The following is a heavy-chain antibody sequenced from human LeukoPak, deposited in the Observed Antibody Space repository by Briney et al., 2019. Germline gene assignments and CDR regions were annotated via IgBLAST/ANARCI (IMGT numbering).Heavy chain of an antibody. CDR2: ISYGGSNK. D-gene: IGHD1-14*01. V-gene: IGHV3-30*18. CDR1: GFTFSSYG. Sequence: GGSLRLSCAASGFTFSSYGMHWVRQAPGKGLEWVAVISYGGSNKYYADSVKGRFTISRDNSKNTLYLQMNSLRAEDTAVYCCAKGDRIYFYYMDVWGKGTTVTVSS. CDR3: AKGDRIYFYYMDV. J-gene: IGHJ6*03.